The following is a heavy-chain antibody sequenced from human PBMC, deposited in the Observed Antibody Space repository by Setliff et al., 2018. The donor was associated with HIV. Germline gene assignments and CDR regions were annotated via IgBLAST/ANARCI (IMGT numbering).Heavy chain of an antibody. CDR2: IHPGDSDT. CDR3: ARQAVDCSGGTCYSTSAFDY. Sequence: PGESLKISCKGSGYSFTSYWIGWVRQMPGKGLEWMGIIHPGDSDTRYSPSFQGQVTISADKSISPAYLQWSSLKASDTAMYYCARQAVDCSGGTCYSTSAFDYWGQGTLVTVSS. D-gene: IGHD2-15*01. V-gene: IGHV5-51*01. J-gene: IGHJ4*02. CDR1: GYSFTSYW.